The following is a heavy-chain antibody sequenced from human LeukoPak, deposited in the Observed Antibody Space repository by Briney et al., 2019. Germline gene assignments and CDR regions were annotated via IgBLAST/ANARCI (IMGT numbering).Heavy chain of an antibody. D-gene: IGHD4-17*01. CDR1: GFTFSNAW. Sequence: MPGGSLRLSCAASGFTFSNAWMSWVRQAPGKGLEWVGRIKSKTDGGTTDYAAPVKGRFTISRDDSKNTLHLQMNSLKTEDTAVYYCTTGSTGDENLVYFDYWGQGTLVTVSS. J-gene: IGHJ4*02. V-gene: IGHV3-15*01. CDR2: IKSKTDGGTT. CDR3: TTGSTGDENLVYFDY.